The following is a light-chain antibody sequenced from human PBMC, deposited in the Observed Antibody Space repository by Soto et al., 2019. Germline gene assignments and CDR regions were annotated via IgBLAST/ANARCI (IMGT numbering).Light chain of an antibody. CDR2: AAS. J-gene: IGKJ4*01. CDR3: QQVNRYPLP. CDR1: QDISRY. Sequence: DIQLTPSPSFLSAFVGDRLTLTCRASQDISRYLAWYRQKPGKAPRLLIYAASILQSGVPSRFSGSGSGTEFTLTIDSLQPDDVATYFCQQVNRYPLPVGGGTKVEIK. V-gene: IGKV1-9*01.